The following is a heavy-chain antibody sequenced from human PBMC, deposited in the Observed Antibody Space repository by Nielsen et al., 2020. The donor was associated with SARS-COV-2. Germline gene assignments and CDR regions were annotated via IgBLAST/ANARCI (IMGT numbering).Heavy chain of an antibody. CDR1: GGPISDDGYY. CDR2: IAYRGKT. V-gene: IGHV4-31*03. CDR3: ARESEYRDRWKALDS. Sequence: SETLSLTCTVSGGPISDDGYYWTWIRQHPGKGLEWVGYIAYRGKTYYNPSLKSRASMSVDTSKNQFSLMLSSVTAADTAVFYCARESEYRDRWKALDSWGHGTLVTVS. J-gene: IGHJ5*01. D-gene: IGHD2-2*01.